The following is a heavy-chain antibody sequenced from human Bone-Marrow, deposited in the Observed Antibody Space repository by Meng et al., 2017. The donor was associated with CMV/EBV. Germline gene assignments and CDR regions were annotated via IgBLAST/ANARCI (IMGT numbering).Heavy chain of an antibody. CDR3: ARAQKDGSWVS. D-gene: IGHD3-10*01. V-gene: IGHV3-7*01. Sequence: GESLKISCAASGFTFSSYWMSWVRQAPGKGLEWVANIKQDGSEKHYVDSVKGRFTISRENAKNSLYLPMNSLRVEDKAVYYCARAQKDGSWVSWGQGTLVTVSS. CDR1: GFTFSSYW. J-gene: IGHJ4*02. CDR2: IKQDGSEK.